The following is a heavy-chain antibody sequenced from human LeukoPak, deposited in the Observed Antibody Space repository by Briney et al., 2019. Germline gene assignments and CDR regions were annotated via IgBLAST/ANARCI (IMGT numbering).Heavy chain of an antibody. D-gene: IGHD5-12*01. CDR2: INPNIGGT. Sequence: LVASVKVSCKASRYTFTGYYMHWVRQAPEQGLECMGWINPNIGGTNYAQKFQGRVTMTRDTSISTAYMELSRLRSDDTAVYYCARDMSDSGYDQNDYWGRGTLVTVSS. CDR3: ARDMSDSGYDQNDY. V-gene: IGHV1-2*03. J-gene: IGHJ4*02. CDR1: RYTFTGYY.